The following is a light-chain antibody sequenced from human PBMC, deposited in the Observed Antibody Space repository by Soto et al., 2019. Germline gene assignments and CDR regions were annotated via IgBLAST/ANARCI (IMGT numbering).Light chain of an antibody. Sequence: QSALTQPASVSGPPGQSITISCTGTSSDVGGYNYVSWYQQHPGKAPKLMIYDVSNRPSGVSNRFSGSKSVNTASLTISGLQAEDEAAYYCGSYTSNTVWVFGGGTKLTVL. CDR3: GSYTSNTVWV. CDR1: SSDVGGYNY. V-gene: IGLV2-14*01. J-gene: IGLJ3*02. CDR2: DVS.